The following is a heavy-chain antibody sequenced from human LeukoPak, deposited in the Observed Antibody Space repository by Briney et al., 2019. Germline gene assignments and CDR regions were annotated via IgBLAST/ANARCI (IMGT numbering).Heavy chain of an antibody. D-gene: IGHD3-22*01. CDR1: GGTFSSYA. Sequence: SVKVSCKASGGTFSSYAISWVRQAPGQGLEWMGRIIPILGIANYAQKFQGRVTITADKSTSTAYMELSSLRSEDTAVYYCARDPPASQDSSGYHLDYWGQGTLVTVSS. J-gene: IGHJ4*02. CDR3: ARDPPASQDSSGYHLDY. V-gene: IGHV1-69*04. CDR2: IIPILGIA.